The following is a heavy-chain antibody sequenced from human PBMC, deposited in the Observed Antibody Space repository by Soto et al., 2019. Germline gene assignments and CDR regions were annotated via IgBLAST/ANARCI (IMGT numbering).Heavy chain of an antibody. V-gene: IGHV3-48*03. CDR1: GFIFSNYE. D-gene: IGHD5-12*01. Sequence: GGSLRLSCAASGFIFSNYEMSWVRQAPGKGLEWVSYIDHSGTTIYYADSVKGRFTISRDNARNSLFLQMNSLRAEDTAVYYCARGHIVATILDYWGQGTLGTFSS. J-gene: IGHJ4*02. CDR3: ARGHIVATILDY. CDR2: IDHSGTTI.